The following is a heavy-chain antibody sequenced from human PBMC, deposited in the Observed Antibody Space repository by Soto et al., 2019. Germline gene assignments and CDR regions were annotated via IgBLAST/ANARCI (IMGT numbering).Heavy chain of an antibody. CDR1: GFSCSDAW. D-gene: IGHD1-1*01. V-gene: IGHV3-15*01. CDR3: TTDPHSTGTKY. CDR2: IKTKTDGGTT. Sequence: LRLSCAASGFSCSDAWMTWVRQAPGAGLEWVGRIKTKTDGGTTDYAAPVKGRFTISRDASKPTLYLQMNSLKTEDTAIYSCTTDPHSTGTKYWGQGTLVTVSS. J-gene: IGHJ4*02.